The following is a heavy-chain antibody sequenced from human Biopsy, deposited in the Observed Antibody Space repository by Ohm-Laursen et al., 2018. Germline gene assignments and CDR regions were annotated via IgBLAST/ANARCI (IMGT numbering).Heavy chain of an antibody. J-gene: IGHJ6*02. CDR2: VIAPSGTT. D-gene: IGHD3-22*01. Sequence: SVKVSCKAFGGTLSKYAMSWVRQAPGQGLEWLGVVIAPSGTTNNAQRFQGRLSITADESATSVYMELSSLTSEDTAVYYCARTGTYYHDSSLYYFYGLDLWGQGSTVTVFS. V-gene: IGHV1-69*13. CDR3: ARTGTYYHDSSLYYFYGLDL. CDR1: GGTLSKYA.